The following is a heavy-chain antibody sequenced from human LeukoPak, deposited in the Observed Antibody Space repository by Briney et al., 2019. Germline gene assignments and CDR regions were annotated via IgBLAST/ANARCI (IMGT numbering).Heavy chain of an antibody. Sequence: ASVKVSCKASGYTFTGYYMHWVRQAPGQGLEGMGWINPNSGGTNYAQRFQGRVTMTRDTSISTAYMELSRLRSDDTAVYYCARPRSSGSYPYLGYWGQGTLVTVSS. CDR2: INPNSGGT. CDR1: GYTFTGYY. D-gene: IGHD1-26*01. CDR3: ARPRSSGSYPYLGY. J-gene: IGHJ4*02. V-gene: IGHV1-2*02.